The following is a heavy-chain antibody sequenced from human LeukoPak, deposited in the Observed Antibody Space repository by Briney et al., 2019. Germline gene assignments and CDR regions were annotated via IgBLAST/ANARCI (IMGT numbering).Heavy chain of an antibody. CDR1: GLTVSSNH. J-gene: IGHJ4*02. CDR3: VTDLGRFDC. D-gene: IGHD1-14*01. Sequence: GGSLRLSCAASGLTVSSNHMSWVRQAPGKGLEWVSVLYSGGSIFYADSVKGRFTISRDNSKNTLYLQMNSLRVEDTAQYYCVTDLGRFDCWGQGTLVTVSS. V-gene: IGHV3-66*01. CDR2: LYSGGSI.